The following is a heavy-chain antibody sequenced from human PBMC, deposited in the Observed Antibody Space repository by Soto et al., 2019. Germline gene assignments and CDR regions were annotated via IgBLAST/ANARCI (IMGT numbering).Heavy chain of an antibody. V-gene: IGHV3-30*18. CDR2: ISYDGSNK. Sequence: GSLRLSCAASGFTFSSYGMHWVRQAPGKGLEWVAVISYDGSNKYYADSVKGRFTISRDNSKNTLYLQMNSLRAEDTAVYYCAKDGVSIVGAHPYYYGMDVWGQGTTVTVSS. D-gene: IGHD1-26*01. CDR1: GFTFSSYG. CDR3: AKDGVSIVGAHPYYYGMDV. J-gene: IGHJ6*02.